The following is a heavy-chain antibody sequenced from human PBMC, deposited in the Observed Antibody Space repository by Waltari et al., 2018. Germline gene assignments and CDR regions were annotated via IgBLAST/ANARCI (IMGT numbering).Heavy chain of an antibody. CDR3: AKDWRWNEPIYGMNV. CDR2: ISDDGSER. D-gene: IGHD3-3*01. V-gene: IGHV3-30*18. J-gene: IGHJ6*02. Sequence: QEQVVESGGGVVQPGRSLRLSCVASGFSFSNYGMHWVRQAPGKGLEWVLFISDDGSERCYAESVKGRFTISRDNSRNTLFLQMDSLRPEDTAVYYCAKDWRWNEPIYGMNVWGQGTTVTVSS. CDR1: GFSFSNYG.